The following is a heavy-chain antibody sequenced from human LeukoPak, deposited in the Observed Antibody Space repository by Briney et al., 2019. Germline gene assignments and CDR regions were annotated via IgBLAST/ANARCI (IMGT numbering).Heavy chain of an antibody. CDR2: IIPTLGIA. CDR3: ARAGYCSGGSCYSSPYYYGMDV. Sequence: ASVKVSCKASGGTFSSYAISWVRQAPGQGREGMGRIIPTLGIANYAQTFQGRVTITADKSTSTAYMELSSLRSADTAVYYCARAGYCSGGSCYSSPYYYGMDVWGQGTTVTVSS. D-gene: IGHD2-15*01. J-gene: IGHJ6*02. V-gene: IGHV1-69*04. CDR1: GGTFSSYA.